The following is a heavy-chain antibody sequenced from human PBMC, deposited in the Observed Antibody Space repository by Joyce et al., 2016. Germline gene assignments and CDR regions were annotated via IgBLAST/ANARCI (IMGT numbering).Heavy chain of an antibody. J-gene: IGHJ3*02. Sequence: TASGFTFSSYAMSWVGQAPGKGLEWVSASSGSGTSTYYADSVKGRFTISRDNSKNTLYLQMNSLRAEDTAVYYCAKALSPYYDYIWGSYLDAFDIWGQGTMVTVSS. CDR2: SSGSGTST. V-gene: IGHV3-23*01. CDR3: AKALSPYYDYIWGSYLDAFDI. CDR1: GFTFSSYA. D-gene: IGHD3-16*02.